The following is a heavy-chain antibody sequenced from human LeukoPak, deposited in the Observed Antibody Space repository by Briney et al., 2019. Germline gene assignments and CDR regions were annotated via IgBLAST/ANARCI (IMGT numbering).Heavy chain of an antibody. D-gene: IGHD4-11*01. Sequence: ASVKVSCKASGGTFSSYAISWVRQAPGQGLEWMGRIIPIFGTANYAQKFQGRVTITTDESTSTAYMELSSLRSEDTAVYYCARDLCSNYVLWRPCDNAFDIWGQGTMVTVSS. CDR3: ARDLCSNYVLWRPCDNAFDI. CDR1: GGTFSSYA. V-gene: IGHV1-69*05. CDR2: IIPIFGTA. J-gene: IGHJ3*02.